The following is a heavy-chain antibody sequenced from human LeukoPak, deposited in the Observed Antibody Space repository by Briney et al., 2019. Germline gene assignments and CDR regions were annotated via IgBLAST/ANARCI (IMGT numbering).Heavy chain of an antibody. CDR2: IYSGGST. CDR1: GFTISSNY. Sequence: GGSLRLSCAASGFTISSNYMSWVRQAPGKGLEWVSVIYSGGSTYYADSVKGRFTISRDNSKNTLYLQMNSLRAEDTAVYYCARNGFTYSSSSLGALDIWGQGTMVTVSS. V-gene: IGHV3-53*01. D-gene: IGHD6-6*01. CDR3: ARNGFTYSSSSLGALDI. J-gene: IGHJ3*02.